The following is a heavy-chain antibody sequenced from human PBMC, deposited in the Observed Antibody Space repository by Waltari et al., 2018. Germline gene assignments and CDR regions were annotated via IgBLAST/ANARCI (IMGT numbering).Heavy chain of an antibody. CDR2: VSPNSGNT. CDR3: ARRRGSSWYSFSTNWFDP. Sequence: QVQLVQSGAEVKKPGASVTVSCKASGYTFTSYDINWVRQATGQGLEWMGWVSPNSGNTGYAQKFQGRVTMTRNTSISKAYMELSSLRSEDTAVYYCARRRGSSWYSFSTNWFDPWGQGTLVTVSS. V-gene: IGHV1-8*01. CDR1: GYTFTSYD. D-gene: IGHD6-13*01. J-gene: IGHJ5*02.